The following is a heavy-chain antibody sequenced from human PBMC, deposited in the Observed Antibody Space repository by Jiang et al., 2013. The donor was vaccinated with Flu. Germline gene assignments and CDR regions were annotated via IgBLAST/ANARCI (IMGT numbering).Heavy chain of an antibody. Sequence: TFTSYAMNWVRQAPGQGLEWMGWINTNTGNPTYAQGFTGRFVFSLDTSVSTAYLQISSLKAEDTAVYYCARVGCSGGSCYSGWFDPWGQGTLVTVSS. D-gene: IGHD2-15*01. V-gene: IGHV7-4-1*02. CDR3: ARVGCSGGSCYSGWFDP. CDR1: TFTSYA. J-gene: IGHJ5*02. CDR2: INTNTGNP.